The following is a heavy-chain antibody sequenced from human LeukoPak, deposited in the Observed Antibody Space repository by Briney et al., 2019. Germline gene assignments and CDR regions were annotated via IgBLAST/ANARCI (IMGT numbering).Heavy chain of an antibody. CDR1: GYTFTNYA. Sequence: ASVKVSCKASGYTFTNYAITWVRQAPGQGREWMGWISAYNGNTNSAQNLRARVTMTTDTATSTAYMELRSLTSDDTAVYYCASTYSKYFSSSGFDSWGQGTLVLVSS. CDR2: ISAYNGNT. J-gene: IGHJ4*02. D-gene: IGHD2/OR15-2a*01. CDR3: ASTYSKYFSSSGFDS. V-gene: IGHV1-18*01.